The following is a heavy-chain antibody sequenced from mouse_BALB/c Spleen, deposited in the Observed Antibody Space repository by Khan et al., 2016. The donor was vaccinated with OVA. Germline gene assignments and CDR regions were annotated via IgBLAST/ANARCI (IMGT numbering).Heavy chain of an antibody. CDR3: TRGGSSSLAH. CDR1: GYSFTSYL. Sequence: VQLKESGTVLARPGASVKMSCKASGYSFTSYLIYWVKQRPGQGLEWIGGIYPGNSDTSYNQKFKDKAKLTAGTSASTAYMELSSLTNEASAVYYCTRGGSSSLAHWGQGTLVTVSA. D-gene: IGHD1-3*01. J-gene: IGHJ3*01. CDR2: IYPGNSDT. V-gene: IGHV1-5*01.